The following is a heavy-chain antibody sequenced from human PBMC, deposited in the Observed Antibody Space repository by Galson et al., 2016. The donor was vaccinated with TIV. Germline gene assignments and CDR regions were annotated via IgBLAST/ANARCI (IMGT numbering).Heavy chain of an antibody. J-gene: IGHJ4*02. D-gene: IGHD2-21*01. V-gene: IGHV4-61*02. CDR2: IYTSGNT. CDR3: ARTAYCAGDCHKVGFDA. Sequence: TLSLTCSVSGDSISSGSFYWTWIRQPAGKGLEWIGRIYTSGNTHYNPSLKSRVTISVDTSKNQFSLRLSAVTAADSAMYYCARTAYCAGDCHKVGFDAWGQGILVTVSS. CDR1: GDSISSGSFY.